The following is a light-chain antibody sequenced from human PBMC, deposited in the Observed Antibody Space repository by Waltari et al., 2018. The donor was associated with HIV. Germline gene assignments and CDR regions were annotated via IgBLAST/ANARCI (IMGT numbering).Light chain of an antibody. CDR2: DVN. V-gene: IGLV2-11*01. J-gene: IGLJ1*01. CDR1: TSDVGGYYY. CDR3: YSYAGSYTSV. Sequence: QSALTQPRSVSGSPGQPVTISCTGTTSDVGGYYYFSWYQQHPGKAPKLMIYDVNKRPSGVPDRFAGSKSGNTASLTISGLQTEDEADYYCYSYAGSYTSVFGTGTTVTVL.